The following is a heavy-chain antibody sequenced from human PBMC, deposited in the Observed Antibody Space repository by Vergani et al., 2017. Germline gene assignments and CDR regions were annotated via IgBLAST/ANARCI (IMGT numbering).Heavy chain of an antibody. Sequence: QVQLQESGPGLVKPSETLSLTCTVSGGSVSSGSYYWSWIPQPAGKGLEWIGYIYYSGSTNYNPSLKSRVTISVDTSKNQFSLKLSSVTAADTAVYYCARATYYYDSSGSVGNFDYWGQGTLVTVSS. J-gene: IGHJ4*02. D-gene: IGHD3-22*01. CDR2: IYYSGST. CDR3: ARATYYYDSSGSVGNFDY. V-gene: IGHV4-61*10. CDR1: GGSVSSGSYY.